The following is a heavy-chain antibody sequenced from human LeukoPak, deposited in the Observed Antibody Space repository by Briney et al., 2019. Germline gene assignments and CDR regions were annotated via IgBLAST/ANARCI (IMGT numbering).Heavy chain of an antibody. V-gene: IGHV4-4*07. Sequence: SETLSLTCTVSGGSMTNYCWSWIRQPAGKGLEWIGRIYTSGDTNYNPSLKSRVVMSVDASKNQFSLKLSSVTAADTAVYYCAGSISWYSYFDYWGQGTLVTVSS. CDR2: IYTSGDT. CDR3: AGSISWYSYFDY. J-gene: IGHJ4*02. D-gene: IGHD6-13*01. CDR1: GGSMTNYC.